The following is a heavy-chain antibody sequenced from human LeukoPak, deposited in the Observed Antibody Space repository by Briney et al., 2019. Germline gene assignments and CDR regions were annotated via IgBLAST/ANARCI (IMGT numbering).Heavy chain of an antibody. CDR3: ARQRGLVPAAALADY. D-gene: IGHD2-2*01. V-gene: IGHV4-39*01. CDR2: IYYSGST. Sequence: SETLSLTCTDSGGSISSSSYYWGWIRQPPGKGLEWIGSIYYSGSTYYNPSLKSRVTISVDTSKNQFSLKLSSVTAADTAVYYCARQRGLVPAAALADYWGQGTLVTVSS. J-gene: IGHJ4*02. CDR1: GGSISSSSYY.